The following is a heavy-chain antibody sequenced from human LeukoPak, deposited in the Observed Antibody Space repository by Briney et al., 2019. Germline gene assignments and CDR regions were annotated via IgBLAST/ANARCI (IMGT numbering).Heavy chain of an antibody. V-gene: IGHV7-4-1*02. CDR1: GYTFTSYA. CDR3: ARDTSSVNFDY. D-gene: IGHD4-17*01. CDR2: INTNTGNP. Sequence: ASVKVSCKASGYTFTSYAIVWVRQAPGQGLEWMGWINTNTGNPTYAQGFTGRFVFSLDTSVTTAFLQINSLQAEDTGVYYCARDTSSVNFDYWGQGTLVTVSS. J-gene: IGHJ4*02.